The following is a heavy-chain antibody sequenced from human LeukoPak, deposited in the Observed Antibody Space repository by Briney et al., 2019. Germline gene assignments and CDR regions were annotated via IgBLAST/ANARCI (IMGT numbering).Heavy chain of an antibody. CDR3: ARSLGAFDAFDI. Sequence: PGGSLRLSCAAPGFTFSSYDMHWVRQATGKGLEWVSAIGTAGDTYYPGSVKGRFTISRENAKNSLYLQMNSLRAGDTAVYYCARSLGAFDAFDIWGQGTMVTVSS. CDR1: GFTFSSYD. J-gene: IGHJ3*02. V-gene: IGHV3-13*01. CDR2: IGTAGDT. D-gene: IGHD4/OR15-4a*01.